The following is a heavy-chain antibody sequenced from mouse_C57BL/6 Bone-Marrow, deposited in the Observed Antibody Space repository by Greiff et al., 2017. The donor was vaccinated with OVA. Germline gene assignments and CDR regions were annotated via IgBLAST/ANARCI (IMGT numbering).Heavy chain of an antibody. Sequence: VKLMESGAELVKPGASVKISCKASGYAFSSYWMNWVKQRPGKGLEWFGQIYPGDGDTNYNGKFKGKATLTADKSSSTAYMQLSSLTSEDSAVYFCARSSTGGAFAYWGQGTLVTVSA. D-gene: IGHD4-1*02. CDR1: GYAFSSYW. V-gene: IGHV1-80*01. CDR3: ARSSTGGAFAY. CDR2: IYPGDGDT. J-gene: IGHJ3*01.